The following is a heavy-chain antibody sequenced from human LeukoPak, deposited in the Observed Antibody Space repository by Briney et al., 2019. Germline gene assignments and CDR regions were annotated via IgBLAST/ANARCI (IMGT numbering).Heavy chain of an antibody. D-gene: IGHD3-22*01. V-gene: IGHV1-18*01. Sequence: ASVKVSCKASGYTFMSYGITWVRQAPGQGLEWMGWTSAYNGNTNYAQKFQGRVIMTTDTSTSTAYMALRSLRSDDTAVYYCARVYYYDSSGYYCLNYWGQGTPVTVSS. CDR1: GYTFMSYG. J-gene: IGHJ4*02. CDR2: TSAYNGNT. CDR3: ARVYYYDSSGYYCLNY.